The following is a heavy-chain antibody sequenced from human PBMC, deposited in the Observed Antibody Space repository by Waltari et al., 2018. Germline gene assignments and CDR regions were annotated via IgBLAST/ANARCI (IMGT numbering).Heavy chain of an antibody. D-gene: IGHD2-15*01. CDR2: IIPILGTA. V-gene: IGHV1-69*01. CDR3: ARDCSGGSCYHYYGMDV. Sequence: QVQLVQSGAEVKKPGSSVKVSCKASGGTFSSYAISWVRQAPGQGLEWMGWIIPILGTANDAQKFQGRVTITADESTSTAYMELSSLRSEDTAVYYCARDCSGGSCYHYYGMDVWGQGTTVTVSS. J-gene: IGHJ6*02. CDR1: GGTFSSYA.